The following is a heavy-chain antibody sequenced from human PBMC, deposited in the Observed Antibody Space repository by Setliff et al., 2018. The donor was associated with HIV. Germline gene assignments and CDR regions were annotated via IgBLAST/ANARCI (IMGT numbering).Heavy chain of an antibody. CDR2: INAGNGDT. CDR3: ARNPQPTGTPDYYYYYYMDV. J-gene: IGHJ6*03. Sequence: ASVKVSCKASGDTFTTYALHWVRQAPGQRLEWMGWINAGNGDTKPSQKFQGRVTITADKSTSTAYMELSSLRSEDTAVYYCARNPQPTGTPDYYYYYYMDVWGKGTTVTVSS. CDR1: GDTFTTYA. D-gene: IGHD1-1*01. V-gene: IGHV1-3*01.